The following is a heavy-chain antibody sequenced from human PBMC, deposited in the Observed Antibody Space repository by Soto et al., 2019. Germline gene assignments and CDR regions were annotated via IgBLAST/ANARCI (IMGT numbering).Heavy chain of an antibody. CDR3: AREPYSCGWPIFDY. J-gene: IGHJ4*02. D-gene: IGHD6-19*01. Sequence: GGSLRLSCAASGFTFSSYSMNWVRQAPGKGLEWVSYISSSSSTIYYADSVKGRFTISRDNAKNSLYLQMNSLRDEETAVYYCAREPYSCGWPIFDYWGQRTLVTVSS. CDR2: ISSSSSTI. CDR1: GFTFSSYS. V-gene: IGHV3-48*02.